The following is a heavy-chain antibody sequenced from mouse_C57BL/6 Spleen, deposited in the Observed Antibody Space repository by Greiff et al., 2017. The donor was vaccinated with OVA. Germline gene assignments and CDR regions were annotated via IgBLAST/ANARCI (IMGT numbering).Heavy chain of an antibody. J-gene: IGHJ1*03. CDR2: IYPGSGNT. CDR1: GYTFTDYY. CDR3: ARGYYGSSYWYFDV. Sequence: VPLQESGPELVKPGASVQISCQASGYTFTDYYINWVKQRPGQGLEWIGWIYPGSGNTKYNEKFKGKATLTVDTSSSTAYMQLSSLTSEDSAVYFCARGYYGSSYWYFDVWGTGTTVTVSS. V-gene: IGHV1-84*01. D-gene: IGHD1-1*01.